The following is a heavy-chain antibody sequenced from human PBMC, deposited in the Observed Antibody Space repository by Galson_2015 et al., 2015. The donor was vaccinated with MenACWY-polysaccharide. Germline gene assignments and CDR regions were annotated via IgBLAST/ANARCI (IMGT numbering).Heavy chain of an antibody. Sequence: SLRLSCAASGFTFSNYAMSWVRQAPGKGLEWVSYISSSGSTISYADSVKGRFTISRDNAQNSLYLQVNSLRAEDTAVYYCVRRLTSRCFDYWGQGTLITVSS. V-gene: IGHV3-11*01. J-gene: IGHJ4*02. D-gene: IGHD2-8*01. CDR1: GFTFSNYA. CDR3: VRRLTSRCFDY. CDR2: ISSSGSTI.